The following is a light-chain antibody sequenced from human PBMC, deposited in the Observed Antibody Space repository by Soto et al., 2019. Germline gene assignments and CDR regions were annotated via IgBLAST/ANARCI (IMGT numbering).Light chain of an antibody. Sequence: DIVMTQSPESLAVSLGERATLNCRSSLSLLYSPHNKNYLAWYQQRPGQPPRLLIKWASARESGVPDRFSGSGSGTDFTLTITSLQAEEVAVYFCKHYYSTPQTVGQGNKVAIK. CDR1: LSLLYSPHNKNY. J-gene: IGKJ1*01. V-gene: IGKV4-1*01. CDR3: KHYYSTPQT. CDR2: WAS.